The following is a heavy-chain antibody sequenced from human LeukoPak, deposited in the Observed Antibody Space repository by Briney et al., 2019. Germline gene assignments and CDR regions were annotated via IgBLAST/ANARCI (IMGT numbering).Heavy chain of an antibody. CDR1: GGSISSYY. CDR2: IYYSGST. D-gene: IGHD3-10*01. J-gene: IGHJ5*02. Sequence: SETLSLTCTVSGGSISSYYWSWIRQPPGKGLEWIGYIYYSGSTNYNPSLKSRVTISVDTSKNQFSLKLSSVTAADTAVYYCARVVDYYGSGGYNWFDPWGQGTLVTVSS. V-gene: IGHV4-59*08. CDR3: ARVVDYYGSGGYNWFDP.